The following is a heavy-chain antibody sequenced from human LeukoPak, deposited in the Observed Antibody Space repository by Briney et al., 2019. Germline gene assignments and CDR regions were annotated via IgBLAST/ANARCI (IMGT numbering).Heavy chain of an antibody. CDR3: ARDGGYGDYIHDY. J-gene: IGHJ4*02. CDR1: GGTFSSYA. Sequence: SVKVSCKASGGTFSSYAISWVRQAPGQGLEWMGRIIPILGIANYAQKFQGRVTIAADKSTSTAYMELSSLRSEDTAVYYCARDGGYGDYIHDYWGQGTLVTVSS. CDR2: IIPILGIA. D-gene: IGHD4-17*01. V-gene: IGHV1-69*04.